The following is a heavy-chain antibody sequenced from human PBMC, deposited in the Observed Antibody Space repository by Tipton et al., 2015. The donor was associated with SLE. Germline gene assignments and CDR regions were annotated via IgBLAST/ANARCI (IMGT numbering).Heavy chain of an antibody. Sequence: TLSLTCTVSGGSISSHYWSWIRQPPGKGLEWIGYIYHSGDVFYTPSLKSRVAISADTSKNQFSLKLSSVTAADTAMYYCARERSGRFRYLDVWGQGTLVPVSS. CDR3: ARERSGRFRYLDV. CDR1: GGSISSHY. D-gene: IGHD1-26*01. J-gene: IGHJ4*02. CDR2: IYHSGDV. V-gene: IGHV4-59*11.